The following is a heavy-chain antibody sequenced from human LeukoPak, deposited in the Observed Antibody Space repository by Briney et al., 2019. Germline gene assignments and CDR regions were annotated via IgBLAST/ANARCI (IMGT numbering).Heavy chain of an antibody. CDR1: GGSISSGGYY. V-gene: IGHV4-31*03. J-gene: IGHJ4*02. Sequence: SQTLSLTCTVSGGSISSGGYYWSWIRQHPGXXXEWIGYIYYXXXXYXXXXXXSRVTXSVDTSKNQFSLKLSSVTAADTAVYYCAREYRATYFDYWGQGTLVTVSS. D-gene: IGHD1-26*01. CDR2: IYYXXXX. CDR3: AREYRATYFDY.